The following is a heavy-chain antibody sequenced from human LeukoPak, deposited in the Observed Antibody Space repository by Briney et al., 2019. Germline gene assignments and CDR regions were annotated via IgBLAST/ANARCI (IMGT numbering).Heavy chain of an antibody. J-gene: IGHJ4*02. V-gene: IGHV3-11*01. Sequence: PGGSLRLSCAASGFTFSDYSMSWIRQAPGKGLEWLSYISSSGSTIYYADSVKGRLTISRDNAKNSLYLQMNSLRAEDTAVYYCARSIVATTPYYFDYWGQGTLVTVSS. CDR3: ARSIVATTPYYFDY. D-gene: IGHD5-12*01. CDR2: ISSSGSTI. CDR1: GFTFSDYS.